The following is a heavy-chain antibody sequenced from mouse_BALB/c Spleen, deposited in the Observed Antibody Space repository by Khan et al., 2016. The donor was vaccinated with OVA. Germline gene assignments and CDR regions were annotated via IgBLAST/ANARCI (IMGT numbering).Heavy chain of an antibody. D-gene: IGHD1-1*01. CDR1: GFTFSSYG. CDR2: ISGDSTTI. J-gene: IGHJ2*01. CDR3: ATSYYYGYYFDY. V-gene: IGHV5-17*02. Sequence: EVELVESGGGLVQPGGSRKLSCAASGFTFSSYGMHWVRQAPEKGLEWVAYISGDSTTIYYADTVKGRFTISRDHPKNPLFLQMNSLMSEDTAMYYCATSYYYGYYFDYWGPGTTLTVSS.